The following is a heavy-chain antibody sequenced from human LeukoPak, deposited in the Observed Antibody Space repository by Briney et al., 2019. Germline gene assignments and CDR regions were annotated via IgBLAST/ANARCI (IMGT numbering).Heavy chain of an antibody. CDR2: IYSGGST. D-gene: IGHD1-26*01. J-gene: IGHJ4*02. CDR1: GFTVSSNY. V-gene: IGHV3-53*01. Sequence: GGSLRLSCAASGFTVSSNYMSWVRQAPGKGLEWVSVIYSGGSTYYADSVKGRFTISRDNSKNTLYLQTNSLRAEDTAVYYCARGHSYLEGFDYWGQGTLVTVSS. CDR3: ARGHSYLEGFDY.